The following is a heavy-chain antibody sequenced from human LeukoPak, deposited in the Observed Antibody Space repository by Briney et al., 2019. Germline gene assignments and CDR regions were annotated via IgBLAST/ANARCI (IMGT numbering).Heavy chain of an antibody. CDR2: MYHRGST. Sequence: SETLSLTCSVSGHSISSGYYWGWIRQPPGKGLEWIGTMYHRGSTYYNPSLKSRVTMSGDTSMNHFSLKLSSVIAADAAVYYCARHRGDNSNPRYYFYYMDVWGKGTTVTVSS. D-gene: IGHD4-11*01. V-gene: IGHV4-38-2*01. J-gene: IGHJ6*03. CDR3: ARHRGDNSNPRYYFYYMDV. CDR1: GHSISSGYY.